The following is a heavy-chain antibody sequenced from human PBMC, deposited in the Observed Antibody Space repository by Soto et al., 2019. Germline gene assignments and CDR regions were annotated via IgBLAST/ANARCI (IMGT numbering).Heavy chain of an antibody. CDR1: GFTFSSYG. Sequence: QVQLVESGGGLVKPGGSLRLSCAASGFTFSSYGMHWVRQAPGKGLEWVAVIWYDGSNKYYADSVKGRFTISRDNSKNTLYLQMNSLRAEDTAVYYCARDYIVVVPAATYYYYGMDVWGQGTTVTVSS. CDR3: ARDYIVVVPAATYYYYGMDV. CDR2: IWYDGSNK. D-gene: IGHD2-2*01. V-gene: IGHV3-33*08. J-gene: IGHJ6*02.